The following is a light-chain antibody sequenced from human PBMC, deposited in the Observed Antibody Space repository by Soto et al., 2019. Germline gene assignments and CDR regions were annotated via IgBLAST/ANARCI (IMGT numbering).Light chain of an antibody. Sequence: EIVMTQSPATLSVSPGERATLSCGASQSVSSNLAWYQQKPGQAPRLLIYGASTRATGMPARFSGSGSGTEFTLTISRLVPEDFAVYYCQQYGDSPVTFGQGTKVDI. CDR3: QQYGDSPVT. CDR1: QSVSSN. J-gene: IGKJ1*01. CDR2: GAS. V-gene: IGKV3-15*01.